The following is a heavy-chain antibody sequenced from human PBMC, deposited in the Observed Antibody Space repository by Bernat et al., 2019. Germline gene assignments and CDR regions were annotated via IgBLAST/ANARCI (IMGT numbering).Heavy chain of an antibody. CDR1: GYTFTSYY. V-gene: IGHV1-46*03. CDR3: ARDGREDYGLIYAFDI. CDR2: INPSGGST. D-gene: IGHD4/OR15-4a*01. Sequence: QVQLVQSGAEVKKPGASVKVSCKASGYTFTSYYMHWVRQAPGQGLEWMGIINPSGGSTSYAQKFQGRVTMTRDTSTSTVYMELSSLRSEDTAVYYCARDGREDYGLIYAFDIWGQGTMVTVSS. J-gene: IGHJ3*02.